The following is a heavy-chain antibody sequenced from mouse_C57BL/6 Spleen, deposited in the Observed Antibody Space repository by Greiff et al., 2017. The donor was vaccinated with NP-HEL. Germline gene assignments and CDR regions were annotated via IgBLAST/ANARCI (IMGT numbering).Heavy chain of an antibody. J-gene: IGHJ2*01. CDR2: INPSTGGT. D-gene: IGHD1-1*01. CDR3: AGIITTGFDY. Sequence: EVKLQQSGPELVKPGASVKISCKASGYSFTGYYMNWVKQSPEKSLEWIGEINPSTGGTTYNQKFTAKATLTVDKSSSTAYMQLKSLTSEDSAVYYCAGIITTGFDYWGQGTTLTVSS. V-gene: IGHV1-42*01. CDR1: GYSFTGYY.